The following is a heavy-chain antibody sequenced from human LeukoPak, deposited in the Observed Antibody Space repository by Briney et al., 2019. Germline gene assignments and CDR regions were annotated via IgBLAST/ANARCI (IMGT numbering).Heavy chain of an antibody. Sequence: GGSLRLSCAASGFTFSSYAMSWVRQAPGKGLEWVAVIWYDGSNKYYADSVKGRFTISRDNSKNTLYLQMNSLRAEDTAVYYCARGRVVTLPYNWFDPWGQGTLVTVSS. CDR1: GFTFSSYA. V-gene: IGHV3-33*08. CDR2: IWYDGSNK. CDR3: ARGRVVTLPYNWFDP. J-gene: IGHJ5*02. D-gene: IGHD3-3*01.